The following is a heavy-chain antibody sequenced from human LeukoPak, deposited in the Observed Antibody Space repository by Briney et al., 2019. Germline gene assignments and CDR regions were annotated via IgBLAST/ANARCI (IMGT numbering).Heavy chain of an antibody. Sequence: HSGGSLRLSCAASGFTFSSYWMHWVRQAPGKGPVWVSRINIDGTFSTYVDFVKGRFTVSRDNAKNTLYLHMNSLRAEDTAVYYCARVETVAGIPFWNWGQGTLVTVSS. CDR1: GFTFSSYW. D-gene: IGHD3-3*01. V-gene: IGHV3-74*01. CDR2: INIDGTFS. CDR3: ARVETVAGIPFWN. J-gene: IGHJ4*02.